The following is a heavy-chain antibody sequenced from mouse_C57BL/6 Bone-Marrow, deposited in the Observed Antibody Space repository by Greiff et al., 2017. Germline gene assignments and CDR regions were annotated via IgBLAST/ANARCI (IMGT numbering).Heavy chain of an antibody. CDR1: GYTFTSYW. D-gene: IGHD2-4*01. V-gene: IGHV1-64*01. CDR3: ARKMGIYYDYSWFAY. CDR2: IHPNSGST. Sequence: QVQLQQPGAELVKPGASVKLSCKASGYTFTSYWMHWVKQRPGQGLEWIGMIHPNSGSTNYNEKFKSKATLTVDNSSSTAYMQLSSLTSEDSAVYYCARKMGIYYDYSWFAYWGQGTLVTVSA. J-gene: IGHJ3*01.